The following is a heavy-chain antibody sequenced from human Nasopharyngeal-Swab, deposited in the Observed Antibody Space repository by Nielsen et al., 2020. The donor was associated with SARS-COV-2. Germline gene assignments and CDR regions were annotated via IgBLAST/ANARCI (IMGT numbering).Heavy chain of an antibody. CDR3: ARERAYSSGLNWFDP. J-gene: IGHJ5*02. V-gene: IGHV1-69*10. D-gene: IGHD6-19*01. Sequence: SVKASCKASGGTFSSYAISWVRQAPGQGLEWMGGIIPILGIANYAQKFQGRVTITADKSTSTAYMELSSLRSEDTAVYYCARERAYSSGLNWFDPWGQGTLVTVSS. CDR1: GGTFSSYA. CDR2: IIPILGIA.